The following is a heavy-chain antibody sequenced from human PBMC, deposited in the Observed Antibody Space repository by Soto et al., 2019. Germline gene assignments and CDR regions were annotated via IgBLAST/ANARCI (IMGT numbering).Heavy chain of an antibody. Sequence: SCPTLVNPTQTLTLTCTFSGFSLTTSGMCVTWIRQPPGKALEWLALIDWDDDRYYSTSLKTRLTISKDTSKNQVVLTMTNVDPVDTATYYCARVRLFAMDVWGQGTTVTVSS. CDR2: IDWDDDR. V-gene: IGHV2-70*01. D-gene: IGHD3-10*01. J-gene: IGHJ6*02. CDR1: GFSLTTSGMC. CDR3: ARVRLFAMDV.